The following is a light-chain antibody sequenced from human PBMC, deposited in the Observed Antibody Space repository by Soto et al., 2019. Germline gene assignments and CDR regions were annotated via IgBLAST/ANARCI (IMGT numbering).Light chain of an antibody. Sequence: ELVLTQSPATLSLSPGERATLSCRASQSVAGYFAWYQQKPGQGPKLLIYDSSTRATGTPARFRGSGSGTDFTLTISSLEPEDFAIYYCQHRSNWRMYTFGQGTKLEIK. CDR3: QHRSNWRMYT. CDR2: DSS. V-gene: IGKV3-11*01. J-gene: IGKJ2*01. CDR1: QSVAGY.